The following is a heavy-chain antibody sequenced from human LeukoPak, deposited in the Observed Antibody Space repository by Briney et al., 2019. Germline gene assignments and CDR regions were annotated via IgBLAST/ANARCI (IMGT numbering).Heavy chain of an antibody. CDR3: ARSPSRAGWFDP. CDR1: GFTFSSYA. V-gene: IGHV3-30*01. Sequence: EGSLRLSCAASGFTFSSYAMHWVRQAPGKGLEWVAVISYDGSNKYYADSVKGRFTISRDNSKNTLYLQMNSLRAEDTAVYYCARSPSRAGWFDPWGQGTLVTVSS. D-gene: IGHD6-13*01. J-gene: IGHJ5*02. CDR2: ISYDGSNK.